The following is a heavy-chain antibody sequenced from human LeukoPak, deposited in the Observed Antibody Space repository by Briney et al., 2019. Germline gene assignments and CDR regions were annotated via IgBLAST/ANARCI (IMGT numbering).Heavy chain of an antibody. V-gene: IGHV4-59*01. CDR1: GGSISIYY. Sequence: SETLSLTCTVSGGSISIYYWSWIRQSPGKGLEWIGYIYYSGSTNYNPSLKSRVTISVDTSKNQFSLKLSSVTAADTAVYYCARDSEMVATNTYYYYYGMDVWGQGTTVTVSS. CDR2: IYYSGST. D-gene: IGHD5-24*01. J-gene: IGHJ6*02. CDR3: ARDSEMVATNTYYYYYGMDV.